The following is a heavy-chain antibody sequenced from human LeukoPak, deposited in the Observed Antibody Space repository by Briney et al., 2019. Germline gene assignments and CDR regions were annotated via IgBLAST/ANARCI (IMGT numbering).Heavy chain of an antibody. CDR1: GFTFSSYE. V-gene: IGHV3-48*03. D-gene: IGHD5-24*01. Sequence: GGSLRLSCAASGFTFSSYEMNWVRQAPGKGLEWVSYISSSGNTIYYADSVKGRFTISRDNAKNSLYLQMNSLRAEDTAVYYCARAISHGNYGVDVWGQGTTVTVSS. CDR2: ISSSGNTI. J-gene: IGHJ6*02. CDR3: ARAISHGNYGVDV.